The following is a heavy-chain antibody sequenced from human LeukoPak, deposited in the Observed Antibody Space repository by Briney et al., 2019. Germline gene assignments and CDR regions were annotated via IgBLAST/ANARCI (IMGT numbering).Heavy chain of an antibody. D-gene: IGHD6-19*01. V-gene: IGHV3-48*01. J-gene: IGHJ4*02. Sequence: PGGALRLSCAASGFTFSSDSMNWARQGPGKGLEGVSFISGSSGVIYYADSVKGRFTISRDNAKNSLYLQMNSLRGEDTAGYYCARGSVDIRSGWYWLYRGEGSLVTVSS. CDR3: ARGSVDIRSGWYWLY. CDR1: GFTFSSDS. CDR2: ISGSSGVI.